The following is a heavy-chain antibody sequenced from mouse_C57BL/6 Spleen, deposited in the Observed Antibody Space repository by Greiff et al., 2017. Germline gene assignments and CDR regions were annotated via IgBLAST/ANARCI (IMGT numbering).Heavy chain of an antibody. CDR2: ISYSGST. V-gene: IGHV3-8*01. J-gene: IGHJ4*01. CDR3: ARAPYYCGSSYVSYAMDY. D-gene: IGHD1-1*01. CDR1: GYSITSDY. Sequence: VQLQQSGPGLAKPSQTLSLTCSVTGYSITSDYWNWIRKFPGNKLEYMGYISYSGSTYYNPSLKSRISITRDTSTNQYYLQLNAVTTKNTATYYCARAPYYCGSSYVSYAMDYWGQGTSVTVSS.